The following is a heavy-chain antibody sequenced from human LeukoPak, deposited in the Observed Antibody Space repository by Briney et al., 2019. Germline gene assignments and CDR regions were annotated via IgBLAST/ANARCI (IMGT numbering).Heavy chain of an antibody. CDR2: VSYSGST. Sequence: SETLSLTCTVSGGSISSYYWSWVRQPPGKGLEWIGYVSYSGSTDYYPSLKSRVIISIDTSKNQFSLRLSSVTAADTAVYYCARENDRYGRIDYWGQGTQVTVSS. CDR3: ARENDRYGRIDY. D-gene: IGHD5-18*01. CDR1: GGSISSYY. J-gene: IGHJ4*02. V-gene: IGHV4-59*01.